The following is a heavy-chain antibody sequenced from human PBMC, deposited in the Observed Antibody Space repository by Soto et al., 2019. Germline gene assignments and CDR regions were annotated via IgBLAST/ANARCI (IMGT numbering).Heavy chain of an antibody. CDR2: ISAYNVNT. CDR1: GYTFTTYG. CDR3: ARQEGHIEPMIGEFDF. J-gene: IGHJ4*02. Sequence: QVQLVQSGPEVKKPGASVMLSCKASGYTFTTYGVRWVRQAPGLGLEWMGWISAYNVNTNYAQKFHGRVTMTTDASANTAYLELRSLRSDDTAVYYCARQEGHIEPMIGEFDFWGQGTLVTVSS. V-gene: IGHV1-18*01. D-gene: IGHD3-10*02.